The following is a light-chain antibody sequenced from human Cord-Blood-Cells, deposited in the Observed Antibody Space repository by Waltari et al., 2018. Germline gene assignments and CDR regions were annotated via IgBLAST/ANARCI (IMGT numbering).Light chain of an antibody. CDR3: CSYAGSSTFYV. J-gene: IGLJ1*01. Sequence: SALTQPASVSGSPGPSTTISCTGTSSDVGRYNLVSWYQQHPGKAPKLMIYEGSKRPSGVSNRFSGSKSGNTASLTISGLQAEDEADYYCCSYAGSSTFYVFGTGTKVTVL. V-gene: IGLV2-23*01. CDR1: SSDVGRYNL. CDR2: EGS.